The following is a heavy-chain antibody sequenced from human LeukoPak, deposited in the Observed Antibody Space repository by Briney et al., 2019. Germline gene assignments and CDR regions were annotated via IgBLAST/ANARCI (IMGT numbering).Heavy chain of an antibody. CDR2: IIPILGIA. CDR1: RGTFSSYA. V-gene: IGHV1-69*04. CDR3: ARGPLGPVWTFDY. J-gene: IGHJ4*02. Sequence: ASVKVSCKASRGTFSSYAISWVRQAPGQGLEWMGRIIPILGIANYAQKFQGRVTITADKSTSTAYMELSSLRSEDTAVYYCARGPLGPVWTFDYWGQGTLVTVSS. D-gene: IGHD7-27*01.